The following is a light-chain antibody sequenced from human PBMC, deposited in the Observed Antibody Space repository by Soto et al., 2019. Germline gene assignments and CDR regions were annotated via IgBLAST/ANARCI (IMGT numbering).Light chain of an antibody. CDR2: KAS. V-gene: IGKV1-5*03. CDR1: QSISTW. CDR3: QHYYTYPWT. Sequence: DIQMTQSPSTLPASVGDRITITCRASQSISTWLAWYQQRPGKGPKLLIYKASNLQGGVSSRFSGSGSGTEFTLTISGLQPDDFATYYCQHYYTYPWTFGHGTKVEIK. J-gene: IGKJ1*01.